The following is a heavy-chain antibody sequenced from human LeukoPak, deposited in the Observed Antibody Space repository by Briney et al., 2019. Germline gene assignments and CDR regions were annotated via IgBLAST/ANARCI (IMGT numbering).Heavy chain of an antibody. CDR3: ARVSGMIVAVIDHRHDY. D-gene: IGHD3-22*01. Sequence: GPLKGSCKGSRYTLTRYCISWVGQAPGQGVEWIGWVKAYNGNTNYAQKLQGRVTMTTDTSTSTAYMDLRSLRSDDTAVYYCARVSGMIVAVIDHRHDYWGQGTLITVSS. V-gene: IGHV1-18*01. CDR1: RYTLTRYC. J-gene: IGHJ4*02. CDR2: VKAYNGNT.